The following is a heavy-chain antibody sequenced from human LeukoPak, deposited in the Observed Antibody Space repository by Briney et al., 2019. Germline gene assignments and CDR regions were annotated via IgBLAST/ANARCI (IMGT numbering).Heavy chain of an antibody. J-gene: IGHJ3*02. CDR2: ISHDGSHQ. V-gene: IGHV3-30*04. D-gene: IGHD6-19*01. CDR1: GFTFSSYA. CDR3: ARDWSSSGEDAFDI. Sequence: GGSLRLSCAASGFTFSSYAMHWVRQAPGKGLEGVAVISHDGSHQNYADSVKGRFTISRDNSKNTLYLQMNSLRAEDTAVYYCARDWSSSGEDAFDIWGQGTMVTVSS.